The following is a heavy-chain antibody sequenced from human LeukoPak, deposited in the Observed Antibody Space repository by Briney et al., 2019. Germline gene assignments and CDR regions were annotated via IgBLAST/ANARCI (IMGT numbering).Heavy chain of an antibody. J-gene: IGHJ6*02. D-gene: IGHD4-23*01. CDR1: GFTFSSYS. CDR3: ARANSPHNESYGMDV. Sequence: GGSLRLSCAASGFTFSSYSMNWVRQAPGKGLEWVSSISSSSSYIYYADSVKGRFTISRDNAKNSLYLQMNSLRAEDTAVYYCARANSPHNESYGMDVWGQGTTVTVSS. V-gene: IGHV3-21*01. CDR2: ISSSSSYI.